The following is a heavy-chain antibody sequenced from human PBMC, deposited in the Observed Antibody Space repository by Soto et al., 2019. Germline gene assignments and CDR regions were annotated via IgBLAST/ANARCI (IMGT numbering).Heavy chain of an antibody. J-gene: IGHJ4*02. CDR3: AKWLRSGSYYCDY. Sequence: EVQLLESGGGLVQPGGSLRLSCAASGFTFSSYAMSWVRQALGKGLEWVSIVDSSSRSYYTDSVKGRFTVSRDNSKNTVYLQMNSLRVEDTAVYYCAKWLRSGSYYCDYWGQGTLVTVSS. D-gene: IGHD1-26*01. V-gene: IGHV3-23*01. CDR1: GFTFSSYA. CDR2: IVDSSSRS.